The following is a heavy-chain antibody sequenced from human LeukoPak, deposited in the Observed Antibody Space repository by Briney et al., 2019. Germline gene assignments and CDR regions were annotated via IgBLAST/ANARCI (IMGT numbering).Heavy chain of an antibody. J-gene: IGHJ5*02. CDR3: ARDKGSITMVRGVNYWFDP. CDR1: GYTFTSYG. Sequence: ASVKVSCKASGYTFTSYGISWLRQAPGQGLEWMGWISAYNGNTNYAQKLQGRVTMTTDTSTSTAYMELRSLRSDDTAVYYGARDKGSITMVRGVNYWFDPWGQGTLVTVSS. D-gene: IGHD3-10*01. CDR2: ISAYNGNT. V-gene: IGHV1-18*01.